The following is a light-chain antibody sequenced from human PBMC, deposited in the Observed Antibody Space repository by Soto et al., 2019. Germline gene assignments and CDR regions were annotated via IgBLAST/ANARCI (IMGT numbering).Light chain of an antibody. CDR2: DVT. J-gene: IGLJ1*01. CDR1: SSDVGGYNF. Sequence: QSALTQPPSVSGSPGQSVTISCTGTSSDVGGYNFVSWHQQHPGKAPKLMIYDVTKRPSGVPDRFSGSKSGNTASLTVSGLQAEDEADYYCSSYSGINNYVFGTGTKVTVL. V-gene: IGLV2-8*01. CDR3: SSYSGINNYV.